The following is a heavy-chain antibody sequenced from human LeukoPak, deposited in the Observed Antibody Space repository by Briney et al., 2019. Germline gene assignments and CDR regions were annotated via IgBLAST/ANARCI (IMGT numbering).Heavy chain of an antibody. D-gene: IGHD3-3*01. CDR3: SRYFWSGYYAYYYYYGMDV. CDR1: GFTFSSYA. V-gene: IGHV3-23*01. Sequence: GGSLRLSCAASGFTFSSYAMSWVRQAPGKGLEWVSAISGSGGSTYYADSVKGRFTISRDNSKNTLYLQMNSLRAEDTAVYYCSRYFWSGYYAYYYYYGMDVWGQGTTVTVSS. J-gene: IGHJ6*02. CDR2: ISGSGGST.